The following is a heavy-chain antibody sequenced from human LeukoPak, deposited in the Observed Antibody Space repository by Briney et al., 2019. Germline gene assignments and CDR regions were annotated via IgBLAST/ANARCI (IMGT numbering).Heavy chain of an antibody. CDR1: GFTFSSYG. CDR3: AKDSGDYYDSSGSDAFDI. D-gene: IGHD3-22*01. V-gene: IGHV3-30*18. Sequence: PGGSLRLSCAASGFTFSSYGMHWVRQAPGKGLERVAVISYDGSNKYYADSVKGRFTISRDNSKNTLYLQMNSLRAEDTAVYYCAKDSGDYYDSSGSDAFDIWGQGTMVTVSS. CDR2: ISYDGSNK. J-gene: IGHJ3*02.